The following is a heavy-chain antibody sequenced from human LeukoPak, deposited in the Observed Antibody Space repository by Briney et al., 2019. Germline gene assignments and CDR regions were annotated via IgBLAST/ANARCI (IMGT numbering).Heavy chain of an antibody. D-gene: IGHD3-22*01. J-gene: IGHJ3*02. V-gene: IGHV4-59*01. CDR3: ARDQYYYDSSGLHDAFDI. Sequence: SQTLSLTCTVSGGSISSYYWSWIRQPPGKGLEWIGYIYYSGSTNYNPSLKSRVTISVDTSKNQFSLKLSSVTAADTAVYYCARDQYYYDSSGLHDAFDIWGQGTMVTVSS. CDR1: GGSISSYY. CDR2: IYYSGST.